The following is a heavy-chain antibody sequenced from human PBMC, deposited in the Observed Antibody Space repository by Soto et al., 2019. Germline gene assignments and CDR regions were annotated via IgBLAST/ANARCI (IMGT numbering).Heavy chain of an antibody. V-gene: IGHV1-69*06. CDR1: GGTFSNYA. Sequence: QVQLVQSGAEVKKPGSSVKVSCKASGGTFSNYALTWVRQAPGQGLEWMGGIIPLSGTPNYAQKFQGRVTITADKSTTTVYMELSSLRSEDTAVYYCTRGIQLWSWGQGTLVTVFS. D-gene: IGHD5-18*01. CDR3: TRGIQLWS. J-gene: IGHJ5*02. CDR2: IIPLSGTP.